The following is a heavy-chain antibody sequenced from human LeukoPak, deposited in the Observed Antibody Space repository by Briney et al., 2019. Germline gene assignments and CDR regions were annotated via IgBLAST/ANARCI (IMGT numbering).Heavy chain of an antibody. Sequence: SETLSLTCTVSGGSISSYYWSWIRQPPGKGLEWIGYIYYSGSTNYNPSLKSRVTISVDTSKNQFSLKLSSVTAADTAVYYCARGADGTDYWGQGTLVTVSS. V-gene: IGHV4-59*12. CDR2: IYYSGST. CDR1: GGSISSYY. CDR3: ARGADGTDY. J-gene: IGHJ4*02. D-gene: IGHD1-1*01.